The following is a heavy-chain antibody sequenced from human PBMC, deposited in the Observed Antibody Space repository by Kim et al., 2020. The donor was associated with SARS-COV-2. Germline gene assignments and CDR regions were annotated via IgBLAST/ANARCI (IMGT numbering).Heavy chain of an antibody. J-gene: IGHJ5*02. D-gene: IGHD6-19*01. CDR2: ISGSSHDT. Sequence: GGSLRLSCAASGFTFSDRYMNWIRQAPGKGLEWLSYISGSSHDTNYADSVRGRFTISRDNAKNSLYLQVNSLRAEDTAIYYCVRDAGLADAWGQGTLVIVPS. CDR3: VRDAGLADA. V-gene: IGHV3-11*05. CDR1: GFTFSDRY.